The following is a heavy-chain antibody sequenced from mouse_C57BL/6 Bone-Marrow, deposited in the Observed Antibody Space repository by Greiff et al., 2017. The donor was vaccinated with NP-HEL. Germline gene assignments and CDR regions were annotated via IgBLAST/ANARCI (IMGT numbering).Heavy chain of an antibody. CDR3: ASKVVQDFDV. CDR2: INPGSGGT. J-gene: IGHJ1*03. D-gene: IGHD1-3*01. V-gene: IGHV1-54*01. CDR1: GYAFTNYL. Sequence: VQLQESGAELVRPGTSVKVSCKASGYAFTNYLIEWVKQRPGQGLEWIGVINPGSGGTNYNEKFKGKATLTADTSSSTAYMQLSSLTSEDSAVYFSASKVVQDFDVWGTGTTVTVSS.